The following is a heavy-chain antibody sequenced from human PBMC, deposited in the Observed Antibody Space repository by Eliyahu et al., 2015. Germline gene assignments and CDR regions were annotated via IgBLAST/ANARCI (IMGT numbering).Heavy chain of an antibody. Sequence: LEWMGGIIPIFGTANYAQIFQDRVTITADESTTTAYMELRSLRSEDTAVYYCARDLGWENYYFYFWGQGTLVTVSS. CDR3: ARDLGWENYYFYF. CDR2: IIPIFGTA. V-gene: IGHV1-69*01. J-gene: IGHJ4*02. D-gene: IGHD1-26*01.